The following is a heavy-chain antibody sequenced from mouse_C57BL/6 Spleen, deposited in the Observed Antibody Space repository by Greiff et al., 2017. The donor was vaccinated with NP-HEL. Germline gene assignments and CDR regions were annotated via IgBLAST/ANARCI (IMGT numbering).Heavy chain of an antibody. Sequence: QVQLKQPGAELVRPGSSVKLSCKASGYTFTSYWMHWVKQRPIQGLEWIGNIDPSDSETHYNQKFKDKATLTVDKSSSTAYMQLSSLTSEDSAVYYCARRISYWYFDVWGTGTTVTVSS. J-gene: IGHJ1*03. CDR1: GYTFTSYW. CDR3: ARRISYWYFDV. CDR2: IDPSDSET. V-gene: IGHV1-52*01. D-gene: IGHD2-4*01.